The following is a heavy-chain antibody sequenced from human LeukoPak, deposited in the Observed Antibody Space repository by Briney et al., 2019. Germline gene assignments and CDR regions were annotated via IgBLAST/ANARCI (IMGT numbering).Heavy chain of an antibody. CDR1: GFTFSSYA. D-gene: IGHD3-3*01. Sequence: GGSLRLSCAASGFTFSSYAMHWVRQAPGKGLEWVTFIRYDGSNKYYADSVKGRFTISRDNSKNTLYLQMNSLRAEDTAVYYCAKGSKEVLFTRDHYMDVWGKGTTVTISS. J-gene: IGHJ6*03. CDR2: IRYDGSNK. V-gene: IGHV3-30*02. CDR3: AKGSKEVLFTRDHYMDV.